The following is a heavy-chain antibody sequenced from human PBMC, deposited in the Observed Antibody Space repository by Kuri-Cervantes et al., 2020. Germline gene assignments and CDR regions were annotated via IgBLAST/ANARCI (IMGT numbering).Heavy chain of an antibody. CDR1: GFTFDDYA. CDR2: ISWNSGSI. CDR3: AKSRGKLLFDY. J-gene: IGHJ4*02. Sequence: LSLTCAASGFTFDDYAMHWVRQAPGKGPEWVSGISWNSGSIGYADSVKGRFTISRDNAKNSLYLQMNSLRAEDTAVYYCAKSRGKLLFDYWGQGTLVTVSS. D-gene: IGHD3-16*01. V-gene: IGHV3-9*01.